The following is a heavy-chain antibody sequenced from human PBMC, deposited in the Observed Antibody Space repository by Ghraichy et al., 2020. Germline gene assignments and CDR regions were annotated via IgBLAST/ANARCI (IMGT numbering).Heavy chain of an antibody. D-gene: IGHD6-19*01. V-gene: IGHV4-39*01. CDR1: GVSISSTSYY. CDR3: TKLPEQWLGGWFDP. Sequence: SETLSLTCAVSGVSISSTSYYWGWIRQPPGKGLEWIASVYYSGSAYYNPSLKSRVTISADTSKNQFSLRLSSVTATDTAVYFCTKLPEQWLGGWFDPWGQGTLVTVSS. CDR2: VYYSGSA. J-gene: IGHJ5*02.